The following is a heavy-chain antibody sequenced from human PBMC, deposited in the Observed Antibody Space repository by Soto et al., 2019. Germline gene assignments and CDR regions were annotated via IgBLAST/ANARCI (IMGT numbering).Heavy chain of an antibody. CDR1: GYTFTSYY. D-gene: IGHD3-22*01. CDR3: ARVLGSHYYDSSGYYLAY. V-gene: IGHV1-46*01. CDR2: INPSGGST. J-gene: IGHJ4*02. Sequence: ASVKVSCKASGYTFTSYYMHWVRQAPGQGLEWMGIINPSGGSTSYAQKFQGRVTMTRDTSTSTVYMELSSLRSEDTAVYYCARVLGSHYYDSSGYYLAYWGQGTLVTVSS.